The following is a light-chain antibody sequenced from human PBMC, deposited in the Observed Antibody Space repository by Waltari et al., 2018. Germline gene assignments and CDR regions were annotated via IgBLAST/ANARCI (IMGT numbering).Light chain of an antibody. V-gene: IGLV2-14*01. CDR3: NSYAGSSSWV. CDR1: SSDVGFYTY. CDR2: DVS. J-gene: IGLJ3*02. Sequence: QSALTQPASVSGSPGQSITISCTGTSSDVGFYTYLYWYQQHPGKAPKLMIYDVSERPSGVSNRFSGSKSGNTASLTISGLQAEDEADYYCNSYAGSSSWVFGGGTKLTVL.